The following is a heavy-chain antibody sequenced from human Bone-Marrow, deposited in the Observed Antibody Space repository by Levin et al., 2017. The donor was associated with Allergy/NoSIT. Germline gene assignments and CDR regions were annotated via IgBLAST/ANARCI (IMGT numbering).Heavy chain of an antibody. CDR1: GFTFSSYG. J-gene: IGHJ4*02. V-gene: IGHV3-30*18. CDR2: ISYDGSNK. CDR3: AKDGSGYYYGFDY. D-gene: IGHD3-22*01. Sequence: GGSLRLSCAASGFTFSSYGMHWVRQAPGKGLEWVAVISYDGSNKYYADSVKGRFTISRDNSKNTLYLQMNSLRAEDTAVYYCAKDGSGYYYGFDYWGQGTLVTVSS.